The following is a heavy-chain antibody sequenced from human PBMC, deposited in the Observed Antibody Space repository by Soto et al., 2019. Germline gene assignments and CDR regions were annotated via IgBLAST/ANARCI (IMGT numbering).Heavy chain of an antibody. CDR1: GDTFSFYS. V-gene: IGHV1-69*02. CDR3: ATSYGSGYRAFDY. Sequence: QVQLVQSGAEVKRPGSSVKVSCKASGDTFSFYSINWVRQAPGLGLEWMGRVNPILSLSNYAQRFQGRVTMTADKSTSTAYWVISSLRSEDTAIYYCATSYGSGYRAFDYWGQGAQVIVSS. D-gene: IGHD3-10*01. CDR2: VNPILSLS. J-gene: IGHJ4*02.